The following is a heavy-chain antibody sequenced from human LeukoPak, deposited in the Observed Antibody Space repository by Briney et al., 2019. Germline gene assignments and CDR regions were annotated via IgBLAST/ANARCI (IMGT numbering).Heavy chain of an antibody. CDR2: ISYDGSNI. CDR3: AKGISADGYNFERGADY. D-gene: IGHD5-18*01. J-gene: IGHJ4*02. Sequence: PGGSLRLSCAASGFNFNTYVMHWVRQAPGKGLEWVAVISYDGSNIYYADSVKGQFTISRDNSKNTLFLQMNSLKVEDTAMYYCAKGISADGYNFERGADYWGQGTLVTVSS. V-gene: IGHV3-30-3*01. CDR1: GFNFNTYV.